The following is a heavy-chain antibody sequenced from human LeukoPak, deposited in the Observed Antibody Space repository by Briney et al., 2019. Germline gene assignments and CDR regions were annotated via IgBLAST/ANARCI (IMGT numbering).Heavy chain of an antibody. J-gene: IGHJ6*03. CDR1: GDSVSSNSAA. V-gene: IGHV6-1*01. CDR3: ARGRMVSGSYFSYYYYHYMDV. D-gene: IGHD1-26*01. Sequence: SQTLSLTCAISGDSVSSNSAAWNWIRQSPSRGLEWLGRTYYRSKWYNDYAVSVKSRITINPDTSKNQFSLQLNSVTPEDTAVYYCARGRMVSGSYFSYYYYHYMDVWGKGTTVTVSS. CDR2: TYYRSKWYN.